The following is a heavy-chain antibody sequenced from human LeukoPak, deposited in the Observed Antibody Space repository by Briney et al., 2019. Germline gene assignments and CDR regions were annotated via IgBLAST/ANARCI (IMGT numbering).Heavy chain of an antibody. J-gene: IGHJ4*02. V-gene: IGHV3-23*01. CDR1: GFTFSSYA. CDR2: ISGSGGST. CDR3: ARGRPGIAVAGTGFLQY. Sequence: GGSLRLSCAASGFTFSSYAMSWVRQAPGKGLEGVSAISGSGGSTYYADSVKGRFTISRDNSKNTLYLQMNSLRAEDTAVYYCARGRPGIAVAGTGFLQYWGQGTLVTVSS. D-gene: IGHD6-19*01.